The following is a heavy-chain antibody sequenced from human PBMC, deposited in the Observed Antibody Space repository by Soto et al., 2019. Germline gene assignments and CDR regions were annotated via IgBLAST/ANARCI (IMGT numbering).Heavy chain of an antibody. J-gene: IGHJ6*03. D-gene: IGHD6-6*01. CDR2: ISSSSSTI. CDR3: ARAGIAARRGLVYYYYMDV. V-gene: IGHV3-48*01. CDR1: GFTFSSYS. Sequence: GGSLRLSCAASGFTFSSYSMNWVRQAPGKGLEWVSYISSSSSTIYYADSVKGRFTISRDNAKNSLYLQMNSLRAEDTAVYYCARAGIAARRGLVYYYYMDVWGKGTTVTVSS.